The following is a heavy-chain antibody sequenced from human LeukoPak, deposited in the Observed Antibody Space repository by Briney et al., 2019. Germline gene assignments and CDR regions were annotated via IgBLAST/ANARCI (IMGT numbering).Heavy chain of an antibody. V-gene: IGHV4-59*01. CDR1: GGSISGYF. D-gene: IGHD3-22*01. CDR2: IYYSGST. Sequence: PSETLSLTCTVSGGSISGYFWTWIRQPPGKGLEWIGYIYYSGSTRNNPSLQSRVTISIDTSKNQISLKLSSVTAADTAVYYCARPLGNGYSYWYFDLWGRGTLVTVSS. J-gene: IGHJ2*01. CDR3: ARPLGNGYSYWYFDL.